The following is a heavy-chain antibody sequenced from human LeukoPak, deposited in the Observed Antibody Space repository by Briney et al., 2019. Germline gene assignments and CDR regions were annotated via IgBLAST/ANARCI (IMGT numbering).Heavy chain of an antibody. CDR3: ARGLLPHYDFWSGYYTVYFDY. J-gene: IGHJ4*02. Sequence: SETLSLTCAVYGGSFSGYYWSWIRQPPGKGLEWIGEINHSGNTNYNPSLKSRVTISVDTSKNQFSLKLSSVTAADTAVYYCARGLLPHYDFWSGYYTVYFDYWGQGTLVTVSS. CDR2: INHSGNT. V-gene: IGHV4-34*01. CDR1: GGSFSGYY. D-gene: IGHD3-3*01.